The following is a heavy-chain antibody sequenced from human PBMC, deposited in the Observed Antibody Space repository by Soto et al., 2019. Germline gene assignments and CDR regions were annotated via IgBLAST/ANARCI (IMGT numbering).Heavy chain of an antibody. D-gene: IGHD1-26*01. J-gene: IGHJ4*02. Sequence: HVQLVQSGTEVKKPGASVRVSCMVSGYPFTTYYIHWVRQAPGQGLEWMGWIDPRSGGTVYEQKFQGRVTMTRDTSISTVYMALSGLTSDDTALYYCATDDYGSFPHWGQGSLVTVSS. V-gene: IGHV1-2*02. CDR2: IDPRSGGT. CDR1: GYPFTTYY. CDR3: ATDDYGSFPH.